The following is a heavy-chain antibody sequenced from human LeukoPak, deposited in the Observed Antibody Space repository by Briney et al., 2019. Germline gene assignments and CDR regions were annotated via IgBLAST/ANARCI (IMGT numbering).Heavy chain of an antibody. Sequence: GGSLRLSCAASGFTFSSYWIHWVRQAPGKGLVWVSRINSDGSSTSYADSVKGRFTISRDNAKNTLYLQMNSLRAEDTAVYYCATYSGYDSGIDYWGQGTLVTVSS. V-gene: IGHV3-74*01. CDR3: ATYSGYDSGIDY. CDR1: GFTFSSYW. D-gene: IGHD5-12*01. CDR2: INSDGSST. J-gene: IGHJ4*02.